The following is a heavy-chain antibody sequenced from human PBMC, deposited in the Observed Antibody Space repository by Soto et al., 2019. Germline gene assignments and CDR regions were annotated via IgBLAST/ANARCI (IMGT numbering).Heavy chain of an antibody. V-gene: IGHV4-59*01. CDR3: ARDLAAVPRAFDY. Sequence: SETPSHTCTVSGGSISSYFYIWVRQPPGKGLEWIGSVYYTGTTDYNPSLKSRVTISVDTSKTQFSLNLRSVTAADTAVYYCARDLAAVPRAFDYWGRGTLVTVSS. J-gene: IGHJ4*02. CDR1: GGSISSYF. D-gene: IGHD6-13*01. CDR2: VYYTGTT.